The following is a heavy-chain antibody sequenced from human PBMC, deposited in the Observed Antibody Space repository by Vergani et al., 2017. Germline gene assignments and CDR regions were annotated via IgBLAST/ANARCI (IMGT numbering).Heavy chain of an antibody. J-gene: IGHJ4*02. CDR2: IIPIFGTA. CDR3: ARDAGYSSGWSNYYFDY. CDR1: GGTFSSYA. V-gene: IGHV1-69*18. Sequence: QVQLVQSGAEVKKPGSSVKVSCKASGGTFSSYAISWVRQAPGQGLEWMGRIIPIFGTANYAQKFQGRVTITADESTSTAYMELSSLRSEDTAVYYCARDAGYSSGWSNYYFDYWGQGTLVTVSS. D-gene: IGHD6-19*01.